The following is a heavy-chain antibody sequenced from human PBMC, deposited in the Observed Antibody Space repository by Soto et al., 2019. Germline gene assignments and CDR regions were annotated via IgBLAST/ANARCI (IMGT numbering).Heavy chain of an antibody. J-gene: IGHJ6*02. CDR2: ISGSGGNT. V-gene: IGHV3-23*01. CDR1: GFTFSSYA. CDR3: AKGRARYCSGGSCSPPGYYGMDV. D-gene: IGHD2-15*01. Sequence: EVQLLESGGGLVQPGGSLRLSCAASGFTFSSYAMSWVRQAPGKGLEWVSAISGSGGNTYYADSVKGRFTISRDNSKNTLYLQMNSLRAEDTAVYYCAKGRARYCSGGSCSPPGYYGMDVWCQGTTVTVSS.